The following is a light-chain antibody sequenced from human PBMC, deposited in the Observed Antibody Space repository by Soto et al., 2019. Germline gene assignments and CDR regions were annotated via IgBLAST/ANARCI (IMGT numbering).Light chain of an antibody. V-gene: IGLV2-14*01. CDR3: DSYTSSRAYV. J-gene: IGLJ1*01. CDR1: SSDVGGYNY. CDR2: EVS. Sequence: QSALAQPASVSGPPGQSITISCTGTSSDVGGYNYVSWYQQQSGKAPKLIIHEVSNRPSGVSNRFSGSKSGNTASLTISGLQAEDEADYYCDSYTSSRAYVFGIGTKVTVL.